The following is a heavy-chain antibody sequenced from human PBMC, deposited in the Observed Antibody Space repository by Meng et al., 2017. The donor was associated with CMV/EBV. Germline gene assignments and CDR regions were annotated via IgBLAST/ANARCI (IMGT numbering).Heavy chain of an antibody. V-gene: IGHV3-23*01. Sequence: SGFPFSGYARSWVRQAPGKGLEWVSSISGTGGNTYYADSVKGRFTISRDDSHNTLFLHMNSLRAEDTAVYYCAKADYYDGSGYYFDYWGQGTLVTVSS. CDR1: GFPFSGYA. CDR3: AKADYYDGSGYYFDY. J-gene: IGHJ4*02. CDR2: ISGTGGNT. D-gene: IGHD3-22*01.